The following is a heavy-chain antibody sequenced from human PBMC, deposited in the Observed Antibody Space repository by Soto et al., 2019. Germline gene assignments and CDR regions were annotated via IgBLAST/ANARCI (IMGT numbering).Heavy chain of an antibody. CDR1: VYTFTSYY. Sequence: GXSVKVSCKASVYTFTSYYMHWVRQAPGQGLEWMGIINPSGGSTSYAQKFQGRVTMTRDTSTSTVYMELSSLRSEDTAVYYCARVRYYYDSSGYTVDAFDIWGHGTMVTVS. CDR3: ARVRYYYDSSGYTVDAFDI. D-gene: IGHD3-22*01. J-gene: IGHJ3*02. V-gene: IGHV1-46*01. CDR2: INPSGGST.